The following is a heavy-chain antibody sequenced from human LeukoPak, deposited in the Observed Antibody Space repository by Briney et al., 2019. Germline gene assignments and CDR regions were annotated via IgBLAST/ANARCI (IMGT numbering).Heavy chain of an antibody. CDR3: ARDRAAAGTDLGY. CDR2: ISSSSSYI. Sequence: GGSLRLSCAASGFTFSSYSMNWVRQAPGKGLEWASSISSSSSYIYYADSVKGRFTISRDNAKNSLYLQMNSLRAEDTAVYYCARDRAAAGTDLGYWGQGTLVTVSS. D-gene: IGHD6-13*01. CDR1: GFTFSSYS. V-gene: IGHV3-21*01. J-gene: IGHJ4*02.